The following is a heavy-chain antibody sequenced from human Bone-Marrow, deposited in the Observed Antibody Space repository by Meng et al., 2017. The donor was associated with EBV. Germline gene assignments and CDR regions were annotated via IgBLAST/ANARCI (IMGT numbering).Heavy chain of an antibody. J-gene: IGHJ2*01. CDR2: IHYSGTT. CDR3: ARRGESWYFDL. D-gene: IGHD3-10*01. CDR1: GGSIGSSGYY. Sequence: QLTLQEAGPGLVKPSETLSLTCTVSGGSIGSSGYYWGWIRQPPGKGLEWIGSIHYSGTTYYTPSLKSRVTISVDTSKNQFSLKLTSVTAADTAVYYCARRGESWYFDLWGRGTLVTVSS. V-gene: IGHV4-39*01.